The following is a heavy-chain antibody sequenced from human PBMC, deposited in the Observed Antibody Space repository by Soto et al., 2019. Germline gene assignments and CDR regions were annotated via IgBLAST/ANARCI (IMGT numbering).Heavy chain of an antibody. CDR1: GFTFSGSA. CDR3: TASGSDAFVEY. CDR2: IRSKTNSYAT. V-gene: IGHV3-73*01. D-gene: IGHD5-12*01. Sequence: PGGSLRLSCAASGFTFSGSAMHWVRQASGKGLEWVGRIRSKTNSYATAYAASVEGRFTISRDDSKNTAYLQMNSLKTEDTAVYYCTASGSDAFVEYWGQGTLVTVS. J-gene: IGHJ4*02.